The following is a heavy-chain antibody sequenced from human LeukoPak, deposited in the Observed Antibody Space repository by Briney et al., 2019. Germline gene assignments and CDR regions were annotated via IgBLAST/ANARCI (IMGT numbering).Heavy chain of an antibody. CDR1: GGSFTGYY. Sequence: SETLSLTCAVYGGSFTGYYWSWIRQSPGEGLEWIGEINRSGATNYNPSLKSRVTISVDTSKSQVSLRLRSVTAADTAVFYCARGRFGNPLQLEPRRPFDMWGQGAMVAISS. CDR2: INRSGAT. CDR3: ARGRFGNPLQLEPRRPFDM. D-gene: IGHD1-1*01. V-gene: IGHV4-34*01. J-gene: IGHJ3*02.